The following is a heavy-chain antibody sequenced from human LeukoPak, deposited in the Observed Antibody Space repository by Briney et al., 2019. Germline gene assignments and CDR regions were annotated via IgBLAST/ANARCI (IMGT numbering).Heavy chain of an antibody. J-gene: IGHJ4*02. V-gene: IGHV4-39*01. Sequence: YPSETLSLTCTVSGGSISSSSFYWGWIRQPPGKGLEWIGSLYYTGTTYYNPSLKSRVIISVDTSKNQFSLKLSSVTAADTAVYYCVRRDGSYFDYWGQGTLVTVSS. CDR1: GGSISSSSFY. CDR3: VRRDGSYFDY. CDR2: LYYTGTT. D-gene: IGHD1-26*01.